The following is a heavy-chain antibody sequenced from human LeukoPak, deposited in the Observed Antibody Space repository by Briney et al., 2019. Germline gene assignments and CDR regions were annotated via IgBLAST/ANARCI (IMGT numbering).Heavy chain of an antibody. CDR2: IKQDGSEK. V-gene: IGHV3-7*01. CDR3: AKYGPQDSGSSHFDY. Sequence: GGSLRLSCAASGFTFSSYWMSWVRQAPGKGLEWVANIKQDGSEKYYVDSVKGRFTISRDNAKNSLYLQMNSLRAEDTAVYYCAKYGPQDSGSSHFDYWGQGALVTVSS. D-gene: IGHD1-26*01. CDR1: GFTFSSYW. J-gene: IGHJ4*02.